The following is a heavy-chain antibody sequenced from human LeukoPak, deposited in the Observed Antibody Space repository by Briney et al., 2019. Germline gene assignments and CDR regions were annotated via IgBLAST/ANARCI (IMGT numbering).Heavy chain of an antibody. CDR3: ASTYDFWSGYYIDY. Sequence: GGSLRLSCAASGFTVSSNYMSWVRQAPGKGLEWVSVIYSGGSTYYADSVRGRFTISRDNSKNTLYLQMNSLRAEDTAVYYCASTYDFWSGYYIDYWGQGTLVTVSS. CDR2: IYSGGST. V-gene: IGHV3-66*02. CDR1: GFTVSSNY. D-gene: IGHD3-3*01. J-gene: IGHJ4*02.